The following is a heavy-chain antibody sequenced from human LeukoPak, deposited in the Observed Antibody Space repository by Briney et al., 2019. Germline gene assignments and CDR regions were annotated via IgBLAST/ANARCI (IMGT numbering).Heavy chain of an antibody. J-gene: IGHJ6*03. CDR3: ARVSSSSSLIYYYYYMDV. V-gene: IGHV1-8*03. D-gene: IGHD6-6*01. Sequence: ASVKVSCKASGYTFTSYDINCVRQATGQGREWMGWMNPNSGNTGYAQKFQGRVTITRNTSISTAYMELSSLRSEDTAVYYCARVSSSSSLIYYYYYMDVWGKGTTVTVSS. CDR2: MNPNSGNT. CDR1: GYTFTSYD.